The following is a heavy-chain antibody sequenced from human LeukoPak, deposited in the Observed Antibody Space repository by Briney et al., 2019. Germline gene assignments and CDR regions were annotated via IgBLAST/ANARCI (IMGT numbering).Heavy chain of an antibody. J-gene: IGHJ4*02. Sequence: GASLKASCKASGGTFSSYAISWVRQAPGQGLEWMGGIIPIFGTANYAQKFQGRVTITADKSTSTAYMELSSLRSEDTAVYYCAKDLERKVTIARGGSDYWGQGTLVTVSS. V-gene: IGHV1-69*06. CDR2: IIPIFGTA. D-gene: IGHD2-21*02. CDR1: GGTFSSYA. CDR3: AKDLERKVTIARGGSDY.